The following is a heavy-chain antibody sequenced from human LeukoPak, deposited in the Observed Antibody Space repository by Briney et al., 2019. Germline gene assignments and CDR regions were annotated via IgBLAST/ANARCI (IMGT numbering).Heavy chain of an antibody. V-gene: IGHV3-53*01. CDR2: IYSGGST. J-gene: IGHJ4*02. CDR3: ARATGGYFHFDY. CDR1: GFTFSSYA. D-gene: IGHD2-8*02. Sequence: GGSLRLSCAASGFTFSSYAMHWVRQAPGKGLEWVSVIYSGGSTYYADSVKGRFTISRDSSKNTVYLQINSLRAEDTAVYYCARATGGYFHFDYWGQGTLVTVSS.